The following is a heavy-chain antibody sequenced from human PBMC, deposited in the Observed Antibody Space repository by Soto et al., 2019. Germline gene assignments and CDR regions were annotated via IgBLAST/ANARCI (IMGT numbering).Heavy chain of an antibody. Sequence: SETLSLTCTVSGGSISSYYWSWIRQPPGKGLEWIVYIYYSGSTNYNPSLKSRVTISVDTSKNQFSLKLSSVTAADTAVYYCARSEGVLRFLEWSPHYMDVWGKGTTVTVSS. J-gene: IGHJ6*03. CDR2: IYYSGST. CDR3: ARSEGVLRFLEWSPHYMDV. D-gene: IGHD3-3*01. CDR1: GGSISSYY. V-gene: IGHV4-59*01.